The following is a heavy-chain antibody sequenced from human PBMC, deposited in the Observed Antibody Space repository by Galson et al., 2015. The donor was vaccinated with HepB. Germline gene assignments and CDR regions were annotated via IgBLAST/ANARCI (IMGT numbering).Heavy chain of an antibody. CDR2: ISSSGSTI. Sequence: SLRLSCAASGFTFSSYEMNWVRQAPGKGLEWVSYISSSGSTIYYADSVKGRFTISRDNAKNSLYLQMNSLRAEDTAVYYCAREGPGEVGATRYYFDYWGQGTLVTVSS. CDR1: GFTFSSYE. CDR3: AREGPGEVGATRYYFDY. D-gene: IGHD1-26*01. V-gene: IGHV3-48*03. J-gene: IGHJ4*02.